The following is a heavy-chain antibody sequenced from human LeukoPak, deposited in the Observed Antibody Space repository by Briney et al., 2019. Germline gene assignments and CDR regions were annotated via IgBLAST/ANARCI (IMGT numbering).Heavy chain of an antibody. CDR3: AREGDVVADVNWFDP. J-gene: IGHJ5*02. CDR1: EYTFTAYY. D-gene: IGHD2-2*01. V-gene: IGHV1-2*02. Sequence: ASVKVSCKASEYTFTAYYMHWVRQAPGQGPEWMGWINPSSGGTKYAQKLQGRVTMTRDTSISTVYMELSRLRTDDTAVYYCAREGDVVADVNWFDPWGQGTLVTISS. CDR2: INPSSGGT.